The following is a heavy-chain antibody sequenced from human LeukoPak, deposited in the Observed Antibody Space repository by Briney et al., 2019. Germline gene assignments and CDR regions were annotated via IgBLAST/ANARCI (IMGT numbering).Heavy chain of an antibody. CDR3: ARDPGDYRYYYYGMDV. CDR1: GFTFSDYY. CDR2: ISSSGSTI. Sequence: GGSPRLSCAASGFTFSDYYMSWIRQAPGKGLEWVSYISSSGSTIYYADSVKGRFTISRDNAKNSLYLQMNSLRAEDTAVYYCARDPGDYRYYYYGMDVWGQGTTVTVSS. V-gene: IGHV3-11*01. J-gene: IGHJ6*02. D-gene: IGHD4-17*01.